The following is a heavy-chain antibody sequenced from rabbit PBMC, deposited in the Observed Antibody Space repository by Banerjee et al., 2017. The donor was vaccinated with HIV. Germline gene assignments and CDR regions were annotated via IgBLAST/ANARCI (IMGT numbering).Heavy chain of an antibody. CDR1: GIDFSSYYY. V-gene: IGHV1S45*01. Sequence: QEQLEESGGGLVKPGGTLTLTCKAPGIDFSSYYYMCWVRQAPGKGLEWIACIYINNGATYYASWAKGRFTISKTSSTTVTLQMTSLTAADTATYFCASGYAGYAGYGYYFNLWGPGTLVTVS. CDR3: ASGYAGYAGYGYYFNL. J-gene: IGHJ4*01. D-gene: IGHD7-1*01. CDR2: IYINNGAT.